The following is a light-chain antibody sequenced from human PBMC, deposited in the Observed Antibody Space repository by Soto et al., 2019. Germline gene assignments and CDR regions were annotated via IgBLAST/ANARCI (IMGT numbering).Light chain of an antibody. Sequence: QSALTQPASVSGSPGQSIAISCTGTSSDDGGYNYVSWYQQHPGKAPKLMIYDVSNRPSGVSNRFSGSKSGNTASLTISGLQAEDEADYYCSSYTGSNLVVFGGGTKLTVL. J-gene: IGLJ2*01. V-gene: IGLV2-14*01. CDR1: SSDDGGYNY. CDR3: SSYTGSNLVV. CDR2: DVS.